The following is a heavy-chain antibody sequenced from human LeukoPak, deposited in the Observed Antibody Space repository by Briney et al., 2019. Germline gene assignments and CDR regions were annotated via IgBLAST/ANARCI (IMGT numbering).Heavy chain of an antibody. CDR2: IIPIFGTA. J-gene: IGHJ5*02. D-gene: IGHD2-2*01. Sequence: ASVKVSCKASGGTFSSYAISWVRQAPGQGLEWMGGIIPIFGTANYAQKFQGRVTITADKSTGTAYMELSSLRSEDTAVYYCARAGHYQLLYNWFDPWGQGTLVTVSS. V-gene: IGHV1-69*06. CDR1: GGTFSSYA. CDR3: ARAGHYQLLYNWFDP.